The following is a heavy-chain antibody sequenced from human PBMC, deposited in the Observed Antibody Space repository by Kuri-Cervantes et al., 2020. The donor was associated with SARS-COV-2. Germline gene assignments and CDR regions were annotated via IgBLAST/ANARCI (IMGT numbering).Heavy chain of an antibody. V-gene: IGHV1-69*13. Sequence: SVKASCKASGGTFSSYAISWVRQAPGQGLEWMGGIIPIFGTANYAQKFQGRVTITADESTSTAYMELSSLRSEDTAVYYCASLITIFGVVRAEYFQHWGQGTLVTVSS. J-gene: IGHJ1*01. CDR2: IIPIFGTA. CDR3: ASLITIFGVVRAEYFQH. CDR1: GGTFSSYA. D-gene: IGHD3-3*01.